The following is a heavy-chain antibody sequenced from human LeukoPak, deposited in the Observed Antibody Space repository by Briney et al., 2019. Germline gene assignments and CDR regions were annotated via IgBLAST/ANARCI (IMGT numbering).Heavy chain of an antibody. Sequence: GGSLGLSCAASGFTFSSYGMSWVRQAPGKGLEWVSAISGSGGSTYYADSVKGRFTISRDNSKNTLYLQMNSLRAEDTAVYYCAKATYYYDSSGYYFDYWGQGTLVTVSS. CDR1: GFTFSSYG. D-gene: IGHD3-22*01. CDR2: ISGSGGST. CDR3: AKATYYYDSSGYYFDY. J-gene: IGHJ4*02. V-gene: IGHV3-23*01.